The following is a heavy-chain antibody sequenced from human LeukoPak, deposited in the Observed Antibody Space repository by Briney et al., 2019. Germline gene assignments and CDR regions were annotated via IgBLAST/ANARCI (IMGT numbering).Heavy chain of an antibody. J-gene: IGHJ4*02. V-gene: IGHV3-23*01. CDR1: GFTFSSYA. D-gene: IGHD3-3*01. CDR3: AKAYDFWSGPPGDY. Sequence: GGSLRLSCAASGFTFSSYAMSWVRQAPGKGLEWVSAISGSGGSTYYADSVKGRFTISRDNSKNTLYLQMNSLRAKDTAVYYCAKAYDFWSGPPGDYWGQGTLVTVSS. CDR2: ISGSGGST.